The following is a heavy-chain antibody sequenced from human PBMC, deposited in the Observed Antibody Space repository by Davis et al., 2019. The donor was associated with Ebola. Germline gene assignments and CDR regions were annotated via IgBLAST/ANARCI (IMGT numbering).Heavy chain of an antibody. CDR1: GFTFSHFG. Sequence: GGSLRLSCVTSGFTFSHFGMHWVRQAPGKGLEWVAVIWYDGTFHYYSDSVRGRFTISRDDSRNTAYLQMNSLKTEDTAVYYCTREADSSGHFRPWDAFDIWGQGTMVTVSS. CDR2: IWYDGTFH. D-gene: IGHD3-22*01. J-gene: IGHJ3*02. V-gene: IGHV3-33*01. CDR3: TREADSSGHFRPWDAFDI.